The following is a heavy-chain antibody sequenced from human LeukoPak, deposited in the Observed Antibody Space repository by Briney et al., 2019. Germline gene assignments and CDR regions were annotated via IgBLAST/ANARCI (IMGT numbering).Heavy chain of an antibody. CDR2: IYHSGST. D-gene: IGHD3-10*01. CDR3: ARGLWFGESYYFDY. J-gene: IGHJ4*02. V-gene: IGHV4-30-2*01. Sequence: SQTLSLTCTVSGGSISRGGYYWSWIRQPPGKGLEWIGYIYHSGSTYYNPSLKSRVTISVDTSKNQFSLKLSSVTAADTAVYYCARGLWFGESYYFDYWGQGTLVTVSS. CDR1: GGSISRGGYY.